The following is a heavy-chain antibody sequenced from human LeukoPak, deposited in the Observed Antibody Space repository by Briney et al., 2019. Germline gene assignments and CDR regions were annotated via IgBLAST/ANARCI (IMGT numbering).Heavy chain of an antibody. CDR1: GGSISSGDYY. CDR2: IYYSGST. CDR3: ARAGGSGYEYYFDY. J-gene: IGHJ4*02. Sequence: SETLSLTCTVSGGSISSGDYYWSWIRQPPGKGLEWIGYIYYSGSTYYNPSLKSRVTISVDTSKNQFSLKLSSVTAADTAVYYCARAGGSGYEYYFDYWGQGTLVTVSS. V-gene: IGHV4-30-4*08. D-gene: IGHD3-22*01.